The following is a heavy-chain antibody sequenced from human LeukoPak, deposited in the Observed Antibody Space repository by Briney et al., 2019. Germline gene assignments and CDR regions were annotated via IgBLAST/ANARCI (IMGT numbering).Heavy chain of an antibody. V-gene: IGHV4-34*01. CDR2: INHSGST. J-gene: IGHJ4*02. CDR3: ARHHSYDSSGYYAPFDY. Sequence: PSETLSLTCAVYGGSFSGYYWSWIRQPPGKGLEWIGEINHSGSTNYNPSLKSRVTISVDTSKNQFSLKLSSVTAADTAVYYCARHHSYDSSGYYAPFDYWGQGTLVTVSS. CDR1: GGSFSGYY. D-gene: IGHD3-22*01.